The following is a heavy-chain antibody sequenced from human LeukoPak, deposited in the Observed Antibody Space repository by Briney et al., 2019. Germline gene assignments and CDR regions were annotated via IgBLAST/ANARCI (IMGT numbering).Heavy chain of an antibody. CDR2: ISGSGSIT. J-gene: IGHJ3*02. CDR1: GFFFSSYA. CDR3: ARSGRGGAFDI. D-gene: IGHD1-26*01. V-gene: IGHV3-23*01. Sequence: GGTLRLSCVASGFFFSSYAMTWVRQAPGKGLEWVSGISGSGSITYYADSVRGRFTISGDNAKNTLYLQMNSLRADDTAVYYCARSGRGGAFDIWGQGTMVTVSS.